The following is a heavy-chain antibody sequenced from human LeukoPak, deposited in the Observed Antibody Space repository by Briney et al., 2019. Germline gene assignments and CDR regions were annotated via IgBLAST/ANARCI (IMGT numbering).Heavy chain of an antibody. Sequence: SETLSLTCTVSGGYISSISYYWGWIRQPPGKGLEWSGTIYYSGSTYHSPSLKSRVTISGDTSKNQISLKLSSVTAADTAVYYCARHSKYYSGSGSASGYFDYWGQGTLVIVSS. J-gene: IGHJ4*02. CDR2: IYYSGST. CDR1: GGYISSISYY. V-gene: IGHV4-39*01. D-gene: IGHD3-10*01. CDR3: ARHSKYYSGSGSASGYFDY.